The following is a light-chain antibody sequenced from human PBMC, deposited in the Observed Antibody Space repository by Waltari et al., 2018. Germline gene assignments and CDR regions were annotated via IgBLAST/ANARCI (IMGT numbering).Light chain of an antibody. CDR2: GTS. CDR3: LQYDTSPKT. V-gene: IGKV3-20*01. J-gene: IGKJ1*01. CDR1: HSFSSDY. Sequence: EIVLTQSPGTLSWSPGDRANLSCRASHSFSSDYLAWYQQRPGQAPRLLISGTSSRATGIPDRFSGSGSGTDFTLTISRLEPEDFAVYYCLQYDTSPKTFGQGTKVDI.